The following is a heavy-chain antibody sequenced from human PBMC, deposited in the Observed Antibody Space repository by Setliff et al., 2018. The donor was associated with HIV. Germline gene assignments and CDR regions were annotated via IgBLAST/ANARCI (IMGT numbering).Heavy chain of an antibody. V-gene: IGHV1-69*13. J-gene: IGHJ4*02. CDR3: AREQHLGRYFDY. CDR1: GGTFSSYA. Sequence: SVKVSCKASGGTFSSYAISWVRQAPGQGLEWMGGIIPIFGTANYAQKFQGRVTITADESTSTAYMELSSLRSEDTAVYYCAREQHLGRYFDYWGQGALVTVSS. D-gene: IGHD6-13*01. CDR2: IIPIFGTA.